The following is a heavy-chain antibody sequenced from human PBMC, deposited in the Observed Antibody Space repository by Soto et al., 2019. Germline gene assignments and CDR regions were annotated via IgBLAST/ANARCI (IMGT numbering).Heavy chain of an antibody. CDR3: APTQSFDY. V-gene: IGHV3-7*01. CDR2: IRQDGSEK. CDR1: GFTFSNYW. J-gene: IGHJ4*02. Sequence: EVQVVESGGGLVQPGGSLKLSCVASGFTFSNYWMSWVRQAPGKELEWVANIRQDGSEKNFVDSVKGRFTISRDNATNSVDLPMNSLRAEDTAVYYCAPTQSFDYWGQGTLVTVSS.